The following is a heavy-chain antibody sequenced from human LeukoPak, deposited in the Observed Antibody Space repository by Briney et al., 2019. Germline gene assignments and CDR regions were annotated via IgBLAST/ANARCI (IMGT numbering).Heavy chain of an antibody. V-gene: IGHV3-23*01. D-gene: IGHD2-2*01. CDR3: AKALLSSYYFDY. CDR2: ISGSAGST. Sequence: GGSLRLSCAASGFTFSSYATSWVRQAPGKGLEWVSGISGSAGSTYNADSVKGRFTISRDNSGNTLYLQMNSLRAEDTAVYYCAKALLSSYYFDYWGQGTLVTVSS. J-gene: IGHJ4*02. CDR1: GFTFSSYA.